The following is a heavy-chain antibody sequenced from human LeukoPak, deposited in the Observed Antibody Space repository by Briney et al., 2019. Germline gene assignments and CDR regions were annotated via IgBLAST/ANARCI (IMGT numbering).Heavy chain of an antibody. CDR1: GFTFSSYA. V-gene: IGHV3-30-3*01. J-gene: IGHJ4*02. Sequence: GGSLRLSCAASGFTFSSYAMHWVRQAPGKGLEWVAVISYDGSNKYYADSVKGRFTISRDNSKNTLYLQMNSLRAEDTAVYCCARDAPYGDQYYFDYWGQGTLVTVSS. D-gene: IGHD4-17*01. CDR3: ARDAPYGDQYYFDY. CDR2: ISYDGSNK.